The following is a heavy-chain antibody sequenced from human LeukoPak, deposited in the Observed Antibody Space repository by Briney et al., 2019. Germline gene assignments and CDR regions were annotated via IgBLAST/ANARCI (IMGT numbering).Heavy chain of an antibody. D-gene: IGHD3-22*01. CDR1: GGSFSGYY. J-gene: IGHJ1*01. CDR2: INHSGST. V-gene: IGHV4-34*01. CDR3: ARGRPRYYYDSRRKPGAEYFQH. Sequence: SETLSLTCAVYGGSFSGYYWSWIRQPPGKGLEWIGEINHSGSTNYNPSLKSRVTISVDTSKNQFYLKLSSVTAADTAVYYCARGRPRYYYDSRRKPGAEYFQHWGQGTLVTVSS.